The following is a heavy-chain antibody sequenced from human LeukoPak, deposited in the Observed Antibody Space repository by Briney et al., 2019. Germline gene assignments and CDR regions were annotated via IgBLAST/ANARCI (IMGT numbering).Heavy chain of an antibody. J-gene: IGHJ3*02. V-gene: IGHV3-73*01. CDR2: IRSKANSYAT. CDR3: TRLVDTAIGYQAAFDI. CDR1: GFTFSGSA. D-gene: IGHD5-18*01. Sequence: GGSLKLSCAASGFTFSGSALHWVRQASGKGLEWVGRIRSKANSYATAYAASVKGRFTISRDDSKNTAYLQMNSLKTEDTAVYYCTRLVDTAIGYQAAFDIWGQGAMVTVSS.